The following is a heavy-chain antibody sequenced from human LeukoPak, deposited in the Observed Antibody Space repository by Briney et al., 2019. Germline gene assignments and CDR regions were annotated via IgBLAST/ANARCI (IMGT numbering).Heavy chain of an antibody. CDR2: IYYSGST. J-gene: IGHJ2*01. D-gene: IGHD2-21*01. CDR1: GDPINSYY. V-gene: IGHV4-59*01. Sequence: SETLSLTCTVSGDPINSYYWSWIRQPPGKGLEWIGHIYYSGSTNYNPSLKSRVTISIDTSNNQFSLKLSSVTAADTAVYYCARTAYARFFDLWGRGTLVTASP. CDR3: ARTAYARFFDL.